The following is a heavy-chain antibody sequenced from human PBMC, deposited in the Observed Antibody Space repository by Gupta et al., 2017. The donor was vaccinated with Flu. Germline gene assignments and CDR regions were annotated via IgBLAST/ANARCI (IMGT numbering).Heavy chain of an antibody. CDR3: GKDRGYTWDAIDF. CDR2: ITWNSDTI. D-gene: IGHD2-15*01. CDR1: GITFDDYA. V-gene: IGHV3-9*01. Sequence: EVQLVESGGGLVQPGRSLRLSCAASGITFDDYAMHWVRQAPGKGLEWVSGITWNSDTIGYADSVKGRFTLSRDTAKNSLYLQMNSLRPEDTALYYCGKDRGYTWDAIDFWGQGTMVTVSS. J-gene: IGHJ3*01.